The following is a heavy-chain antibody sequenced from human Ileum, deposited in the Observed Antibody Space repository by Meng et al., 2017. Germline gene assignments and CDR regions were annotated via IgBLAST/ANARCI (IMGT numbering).Heavy chain of an antibody. CDR3: AREGAYNGGDY. D-gene: IGHD1-1*01. Sequence: QSQLVQPGAEVKKPGASVKVSCKASGYTFTTYGISWVRQAPGQGLEWMGWMNTDKGNTNYAQKFQGRVTMTRDTSTSTAYMELRSLRSDDTAVYYCAREGAYNGGDYWGQGTLVTVSS. CDR1: GYTFTTYG. CDR2: MNTDKGNT. J-gene: IGHJ4*02. V-gene: IGHV1-18*01.